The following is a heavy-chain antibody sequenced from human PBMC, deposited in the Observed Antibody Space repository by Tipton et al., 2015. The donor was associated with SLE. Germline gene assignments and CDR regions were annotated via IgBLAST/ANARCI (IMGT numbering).Heavy chain of an antibody. CDR3: ARVGYSSGVI. D-gene: IGHD6-19*01. Sequence: TLSLTCTVSGGSISRSYYYWGWIRQPPGKGPEWIANIYDTGTTYYNPSLKSRVTISVDMSKNQFSLNLISVTAADTAVYYCARVGYSSGVIWGQGTMVTVSS. CDR2: IYDTGTT. CDR1: GGSISRSYYY. J-gene: IGHJ3*02. V-gene: IGHV4-39*06.